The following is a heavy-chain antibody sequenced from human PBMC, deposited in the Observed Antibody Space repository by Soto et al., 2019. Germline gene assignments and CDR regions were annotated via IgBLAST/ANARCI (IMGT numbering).Heavy chain of an antibody. CDR3: AKSTQMIVVVRAFQQ. J-gene: IGHJ1*01. CDR2: INWNSGDI. V-gene: IGHV3-9*01. D-gene: IGHD3-22*01. Sequence: EVQLVESGGGLVQPGRSLRLSCAASGFTFNDYAMHWVRQAPGKGLDWVSSINWNSGDIAYADSVKGRFTISRDNAKNSVYLQMNSLRVEDTAFYYCAKSTQMIVVVRAFQQWGQGTLVTVSS. CDR1: GFTFNDYA.